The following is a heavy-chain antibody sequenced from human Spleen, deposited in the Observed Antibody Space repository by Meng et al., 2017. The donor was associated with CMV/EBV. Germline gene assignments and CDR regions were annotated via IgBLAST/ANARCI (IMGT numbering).Heavy chain of an antibody. CDR2: ISPSIGGT. Sequence: WVRQAPGEGLEWMGSISPSIGGTKYAQDFQGRVTMTRDTSISAAFMELSSLRSDDTAVYYCAREGQIGAAGIRLPVTGEITAFDIWGQGTMVTVSS. CDR3: AREGQIGAAGIRLPVTGEITAFDI. D-gene: IGHD6-13*01. V-gene: IGHV1-2*02. J-gene: IGHJ3*02.